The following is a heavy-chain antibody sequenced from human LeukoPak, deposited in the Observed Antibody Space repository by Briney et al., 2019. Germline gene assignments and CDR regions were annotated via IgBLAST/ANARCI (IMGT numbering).Heavy chain of an antibody. D-gene: IGHD3-22*01. J-gene: IGHJ4*02. CDR2: IYYSGST. Sequence: SESLSLTCTVSGGSINSSSYYWGWIRQPPGKGLEWIGSIYYSGSTYYNPSLKSRVTISVDTSKNQFSLKLSSVTAADTAVYYCARQVNYYDSSGYYYVHFDYWGQGTLVTVSS. CDR1: GGSINSSSYY. CDR3: ARQVNYYDSSGYYYVHFDY. V-gene: IGHV4-39*01.